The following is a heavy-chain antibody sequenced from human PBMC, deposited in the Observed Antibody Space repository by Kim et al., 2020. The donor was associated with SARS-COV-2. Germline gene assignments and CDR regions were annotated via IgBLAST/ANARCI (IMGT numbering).Heavy chain of an antibody. CDR3: ARDRSSGKYSDFDY. D-gene: IGHD1-26*01. Sequence: AENCRGRVTITADESTSTAYMELSSLRSEDTAVYYCARDRSSGKYSDFDYWGQGTLVTVSS. V-gene: IGHV1-69*01. J-gene: IGHJ4*02.